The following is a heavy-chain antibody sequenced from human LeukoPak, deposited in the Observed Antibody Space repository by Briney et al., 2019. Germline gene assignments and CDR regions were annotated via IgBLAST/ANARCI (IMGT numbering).Heavy chain of an antibody. J-gene: IGHJ4*02. CDR3: SKNPNYGDYRFFDF. CDR2: ISGGDGYT. Sequence: GGSLRLSCAASGFTFSNYAMSWVRQAPGKGLVWVSTISGGDGYTYDADSVKGRFTISRDNSKNTLYLQMNGLRAEDTAFYYCSKNPNYGDYRFFDFWGQGTLVTVSS. D-gene: IGHD4-17*01. CDR1: GFTFSNYA. V-gene: IGHV3-23*01.